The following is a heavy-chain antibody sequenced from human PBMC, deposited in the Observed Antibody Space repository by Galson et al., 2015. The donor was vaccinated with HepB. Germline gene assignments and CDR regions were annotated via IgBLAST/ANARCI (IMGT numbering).Heavy chain of an antibody. V-gene: IGHV1-24*01. CDR2: FDPEDDKT. CDR1: GYTLTKLS. CDR3: ATDRNWNARSFDI. Sequence: SVKVSCKVSGYTLTKLSMHWVRQAPGKGLEWLGGFDPEDDKTIYAQKFQGRVTVTEDTSTDTTYMELSSLRPEDTAVYYCATDRNWNARSFDIWGHGTMVTVSA. J-gene: IGHJ3*02. D-gene: IGHD1-1*01.